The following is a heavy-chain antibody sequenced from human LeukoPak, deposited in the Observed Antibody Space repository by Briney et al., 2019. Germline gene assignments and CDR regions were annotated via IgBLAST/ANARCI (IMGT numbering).Heavy chain of an antibody. CDR2: IYYSGST. Sequence: SETLSLTCTVSGGSISSYYWSWIRQPPGKGLEWIGYIYYSGSTNYNPSLKSRVTISVDTSKNQFSLKLSSVTAADTAVYYCGRDIPSVYVFWSGYYNNWFAPGARETLVTVP. CDR1: GGSISSYY. V-gene: IGHV4-59*01. D-gene: IGHD3-3*01. CDR3: GRDIPSVYVFWSGYYNNWFAP. J-gene: IGHJ5*02.